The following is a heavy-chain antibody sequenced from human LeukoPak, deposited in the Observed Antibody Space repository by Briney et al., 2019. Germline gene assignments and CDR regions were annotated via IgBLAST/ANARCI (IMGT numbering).Heavy chain of an antibody. J-gene: IGHJ4*02. CDR3: ASKAGWSYANPFDY. CDR1: GFTFSSYA. D-gene: IGHD6-19*01. CDR2: ISYDGSNK. V-gene: IGHV3-30-3*01. Sequence: PGGSLRLSCAASGFTFSSYAMHWVRQAPGKGLEWVAVISYDGSNKYYADSVKGRFTISRDNSKNTLYLQMNSLRAEDTAVYYCASKAGWSYANPFDYWGQGTLVTVSS.